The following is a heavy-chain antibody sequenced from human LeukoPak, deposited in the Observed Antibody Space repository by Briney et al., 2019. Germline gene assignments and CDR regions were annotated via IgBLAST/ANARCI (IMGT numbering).Heavy chain of an antibody. D-gene: IGHD3-10*01. CDR3: FREGGD. Sequence: GESLRLSCAASGFTFSSYAMTWVRQAPGKGLVWVSYINIDERITGYADSVKGRFTISRDNAKNTLYLQMNSLRVEDTAIYYCFREGGDWGQGTLVTVSS. J-gene: IGHJ4*02. CDR1: GFTFSSYA. CDR2: INIDERIT. V-gene: IGHV3-74*01.